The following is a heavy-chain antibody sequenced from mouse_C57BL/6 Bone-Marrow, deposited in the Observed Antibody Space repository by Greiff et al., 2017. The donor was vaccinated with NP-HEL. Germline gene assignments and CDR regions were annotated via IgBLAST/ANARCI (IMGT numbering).Heavy chain of an antibody. D-gene: IGHD1-1*01. J-gene: IGHJ1*03. V-gene: IGHV1-69*01. CDR1: GYTFTSYW. CDR3: ARRILHSYWYFDV. CDR2: IDPSDSYT. Sequence: QVQLQQSGAELVMPGASVKLSCKASGYTFTSYWMHWVKQRPGQGLEWIGEIDPSDSYTNYNQKFKGKSTLTVDKSSSTAYMQLSSLTSEDSAVYYCARRILHSYWYFDVWGTGTTVTVSS.